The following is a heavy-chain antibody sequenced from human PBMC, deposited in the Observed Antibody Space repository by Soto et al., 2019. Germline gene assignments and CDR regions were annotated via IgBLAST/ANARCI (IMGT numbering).Heavy chain of an antibody. CDR1: GDSISSRGFS. Sequence: SETLSLTCTVSGDSISSRGFSWDWIRQSPGEGLEWIGSVYHSGSTHYNPSLRSRVTISVDTSKNQFSLKLSSVTAADTAVHYCARRVLVGTSYSYFDYWGQGTLVTVSS. J-gene: IGHJ4*02. CDR3: ARRVLVGTSYSYFDY. V-gene: IGHV4-39*01. D-gene: IGHD2-2*01. CDR2: VYHSGST.